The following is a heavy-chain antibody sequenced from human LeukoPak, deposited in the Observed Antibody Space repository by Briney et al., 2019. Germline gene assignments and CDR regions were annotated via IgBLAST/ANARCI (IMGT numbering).Heavy chain of an antibody. CDR1: GFTFSSYG. CDR3: ARGFTVMAFDY. D-gene: IGHD3-22*01. CDR2: IWYDGSNK. Sequence: PGGSLRLSCAASGFTFSSYGMHWVRQAPGKGLEWVAVIWYDGSNKYYADSVKGRFTISRDNSKNTLYLQMNSLRAEDTAVYYCARGFTVMAFDYWGQGTLVTVSS. V-gene: IGHV3-33*01. J-gene: IGHJ4*02.